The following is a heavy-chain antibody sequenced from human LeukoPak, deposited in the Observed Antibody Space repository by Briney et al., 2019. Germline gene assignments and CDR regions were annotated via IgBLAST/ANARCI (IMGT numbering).Heavy chain of an antibody. CDR3: AKDPRDITMIVVVYGMDI. CDR2: ISGSGGST. CDR1: GGSISSSSYY. J-gene: IGHJ6*02. V-gene: IGHV3-23*01. Sequence: ETLSLTCTVSGGSISSSSYYWGWIRQPPGKGLEWVSAISGSGGSTYYADSVKGRFTISRDNSKNTLYLQMNSLRAEDTAVYHCAKDPRDITMIVVVYGMDIWGQGTTVTVSS. D-gene: IGHD3-22*01.